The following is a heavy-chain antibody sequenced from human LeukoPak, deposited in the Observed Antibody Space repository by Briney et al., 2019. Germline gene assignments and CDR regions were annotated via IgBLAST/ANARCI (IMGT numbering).Heavy chain of an antibody. J-gene: IGHJ4*02. Sequence: PGGSLRLSCAASGFTFSSYNMNWVRQAPGKGLEWISFYYADSVNGRFRISRDNAKSSLDLEMNSLRAEDTAVYYCARAMSTFGGVRNYFDSWGQGTLVTVSS. CDR1: GFTFSSYN. D-gene: IGHD3-16*01. V-gene: IGHV3-48*04. CDR3: ARAMSTFGGVRNYFDS.